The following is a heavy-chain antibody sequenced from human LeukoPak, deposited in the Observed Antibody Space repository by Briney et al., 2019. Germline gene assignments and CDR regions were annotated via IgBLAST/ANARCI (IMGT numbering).Heavy chain of an antibody. V-gene: IGHV3-20*04. CDR1: GFTFDDYG. Sequence: PGGSLRFSCAASGFTFDDYGMSWVRQAPGKGLGWVSGINWNGGSTGYADSVKGRFTISRDNAKNSLYLQMNSLRAEDTALYYCARVQDWNYCLDYWGQGTLVTVSS. CDR2: INWNGGST. J-gene: IGHJ4*02. CDR3: ARVQDWNYCLDY. D-gene: IGHD1-7*01.